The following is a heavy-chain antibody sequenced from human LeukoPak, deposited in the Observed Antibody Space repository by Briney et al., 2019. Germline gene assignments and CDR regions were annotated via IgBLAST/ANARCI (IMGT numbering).Heavy chain of an antibody. V-gene: IGHV3-33*01. Sequence: PGRSLRLSCAASGFTFSSYGMHWVRQAPGRGLEWGAVIWYDGSNKYYADSVKGRFTISRDNSKNTLYLHMNSLRDEDTAVYYCARDKPAGYCVDYWGQGTLVTVSS. CDR1: GFTFSSYG. CDR3: ARDKPAGYCVDY. CDR2: IWYDGSNK. J-gene: IGHJ4*02. D-gene: IGHD3-9*01.